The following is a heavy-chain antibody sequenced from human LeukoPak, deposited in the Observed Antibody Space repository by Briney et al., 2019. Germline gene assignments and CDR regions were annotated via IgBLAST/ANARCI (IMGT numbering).Heavy chain of an antibody. J-gene: IGHJ4*02. CDR1: GYTFTNYG. D-gene: IGHD3-16*01. Sequence: ASVKVSCQASGYTFTNYGINWVRRAPGPGLEWMGWISTSNGDTTYTQKFQGRVIMTTDTSTNTAYMEVRSLRSDDTAIYYCAREGLGELTLDYWGQGTLVIVST. CDR2: ISTSNGDT. V-gene: IGHV1-18*01. CDR3: AREGLGELTLDY.